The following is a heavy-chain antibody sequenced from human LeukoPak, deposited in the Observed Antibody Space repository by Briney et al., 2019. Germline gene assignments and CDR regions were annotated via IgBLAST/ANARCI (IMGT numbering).Heavy chain of an antibody. J-gene: IGHJ4*02. CDR2: ISGNAGST. V-gene: IGHV3-23*01. Sequence: GGSLRLSCAASGFTLSSYAMSWVRQAPGKGLEWVSLISGNAGSTYYADSVKGRFTISRDSSKNTLYLQMNSLRADDTAVYYCAKQGYTSTYNYFDYWGQGTLVTVSS. D-gene: IGHD5-24*01. CDR3: AKQGYTSTYNYFDY. CDR1: GFTLSSYA.